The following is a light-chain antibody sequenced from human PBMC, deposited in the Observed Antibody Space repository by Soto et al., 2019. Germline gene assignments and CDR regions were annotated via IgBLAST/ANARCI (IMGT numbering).Light chain of an antibody. J-gene: IGKJ4*01. CDR3: QQRGSWPPLT. CDR2: NAS. V-gene: IGKV3-11*01. CDR1: QSVSSY. Sequence: EIVLTQSPATLSLSPGERASLSCRASQSVSSYLAWYQQKPGQAPRLLIYNASSRAPGIPARFSGSGSGTDFTLTISSLEPEDFAVYYCQQRGSWPPLTFGGGTKVEIK.